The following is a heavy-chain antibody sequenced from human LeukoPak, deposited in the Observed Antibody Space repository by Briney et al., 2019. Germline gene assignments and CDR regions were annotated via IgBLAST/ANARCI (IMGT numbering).Heavy chain of an antibody. Sequence: SQTLSLTCAISGDSVSSNSAAWNWIRQSPSRGLEWLGRTYYRSKWYNDYAVSVKSRITINPDTSKNQFSLQLNSVTPEDTAVYYCARGHHYYGSGSYYYYMGVWGKGTTVTVSS. D-gene: IGHD3-10*01. V-gene: IGHV6-1*01. CDR3: ARGHHYYGSGSYYYYMGV. CDR2: TYYRSKWYN. J-gene: IGHJ6*03. CDR1: GDSVSSNSAA.